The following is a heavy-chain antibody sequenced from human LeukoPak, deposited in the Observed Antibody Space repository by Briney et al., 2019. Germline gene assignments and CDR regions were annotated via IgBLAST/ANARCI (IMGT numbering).Heavy chain of an antibody. D-gene: IGHD6-13*01. CDR2: IYYSGST. J-gene: IGHJ4*02. CDR1: GGSISSSSYY. Sequence: PSETLSLTCTVSGGSISSSSYYWSWIRQPPGKGLEWIGYIYYSGSTNYNPSLKSRVTISVDTSKNQFSLKLSSVTAADTAVYYCARDKGSWYIDHWGQGTLVTVSS. CDR3: ARDKGSWYIDH. V-gene: IGHV4-61*01.